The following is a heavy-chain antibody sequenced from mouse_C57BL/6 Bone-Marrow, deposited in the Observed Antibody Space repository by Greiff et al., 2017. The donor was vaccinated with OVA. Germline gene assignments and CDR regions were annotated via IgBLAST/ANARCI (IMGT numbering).Heavy chain of an antibody. Sequence: QVHVKQSGPELVKPGASVKLSCKASGYTFTSYDINWVKQRPGQGLEWIGWIYPRDGSTKYNEKFKGKATLTVDTSSSTAYMELHSLTSEDSAVYFCARSYYSNYRNYAMDYWGQGTSVTVSS. CDR2: IYPRDGST. D-gene: IGHD2-5*01. CDR3: ARSYYSNYRNYAMDY. V-gene: IGHV1-85*01. J-gene: IGHJ4*01. CDR1: GYTFTSYD.